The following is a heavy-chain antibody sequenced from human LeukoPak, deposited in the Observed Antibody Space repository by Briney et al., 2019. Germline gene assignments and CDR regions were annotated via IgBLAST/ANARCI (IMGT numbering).Heavy chain of an antibody. Sequence: ASVRDSCMASGYTFTGYYIHWVRQAPGQGLEWMGWTNPDSGGASYAQKFQGRVTMTRDTSISTVYMELNRLTSDDTAMYYCARGRDWGEFLAWFDPWGQGTLLTVSS. CDR2: TNPDSGGA. D-gene: IGHD3-3*01. J-gene: IGHJ5*02. CDR3: ARGRDWGEFLAWFDP. CDR1: GYTFTGYY. V-gene: IGHV1-2*02.